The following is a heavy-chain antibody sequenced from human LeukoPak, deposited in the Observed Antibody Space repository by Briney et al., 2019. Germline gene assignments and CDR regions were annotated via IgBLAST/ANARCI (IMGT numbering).Heavy chain of an antibody. CDR2: IYYSGSI. J-gene: IGHJ3*02. CDR1: GDSISSGGYY. D-gene: IGHD1-26*01. Sequence: PSETLSLTCTLSGDSISSGGYYWSWIRQHPGKGLEWIGYIYYSGSIYFNPSLRSRVIISVDTSKNQFSLKLSSVTAADTAVYYCATASGSLDAFDIWGQGTMATVSS. V-gene: IGHV4-31*03. CDR3: ATASGSLDAFDI.